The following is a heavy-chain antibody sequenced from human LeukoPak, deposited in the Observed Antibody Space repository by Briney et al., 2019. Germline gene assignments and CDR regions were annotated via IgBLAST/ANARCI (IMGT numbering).Heavy chain of an antibody. V-gene: IGHV1-69*13. CDR1: GGTFSSYA. J-gene: IGHJ4*02. CDR3: ARIFRTTWSDYYFDY. Sequence: SVKVSCKASGGTFSSYAISWVRQAPGQGLEWMGGIIPIFGTANYAQKFQGRVTITADESMSTAYMELSSLRSEDTAVYYCARIFRTTWSDYYFDYWGQGTLVTVSS. D-gene: IGHD1-1*01. CDR2: IIPIFGTA.